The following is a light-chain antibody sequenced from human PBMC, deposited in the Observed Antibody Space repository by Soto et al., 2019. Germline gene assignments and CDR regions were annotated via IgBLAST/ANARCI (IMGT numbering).Light chain of an antibody. V-gene: IGKV1-33*01. CDR1: QDISNY. CDR2: DAS. CDR3: QQYDNLP. J-gene: IGKJ4*01. Sequence: DIQMTQSPSSLSASVGDRVTITCQASQDISNYLNWYQQKPGKAPKLLIYDASNLETGVPSRFSGSGSGTDFTFTISSLQPEDIATYYCQQYDNLPFGGGTKVDIX.